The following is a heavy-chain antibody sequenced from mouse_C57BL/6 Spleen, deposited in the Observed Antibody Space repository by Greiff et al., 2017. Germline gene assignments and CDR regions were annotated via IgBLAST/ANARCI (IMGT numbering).Heavy chain of an antibody. CDR2: INPNNGGT. Sequence: VQLQQSGPEPVKPGASVKMFRKASGYTFTDYNMHGVKQSLGKSLEWIGYINPNNGGTSYNQKFKRKATLTVNKSSSTADMELRSQTSEDSAVYYCAGGLRPWGQSTTLTVSS. J-gene: IGHJ2*01. D-gene: IGHD2-4*01. CDR1: GYTFTDYN. CDR3: AGGLRP. V-gene: IGHV1-22*01.